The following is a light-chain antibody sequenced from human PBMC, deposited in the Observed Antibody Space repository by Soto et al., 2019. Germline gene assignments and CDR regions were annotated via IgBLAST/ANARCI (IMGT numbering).Light chain of an antibody. CDR3: AVWDDNLRPL. Sequence: QSVLTQPPSVSGTPGQRVTISCSGSRSNIGGNAVTWYQQVPGTAPKLLIYANDQRPSGISDRFSGSKSSTSASLAISGLQSEDEADYYCAVWDDNLRPLFGGGTKLTVL. CDR2: AND. CDR1: RSNIGGNA. V-gene: IGLV1-44*01. J-gene: IGLJ2*01.